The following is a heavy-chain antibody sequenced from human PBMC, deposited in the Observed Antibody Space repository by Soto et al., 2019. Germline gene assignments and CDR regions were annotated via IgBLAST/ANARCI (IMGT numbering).Heavy chain of an antibody. CDR2: IYHAGSV. Sequence: SETLSLTCAVSGYSIASGHYWTWIRRSPGKGLEWIGSIYHAGSVYYNPSLNSRVAVSLDTSKNHFSLKLTSVTAADTAVYYCARTFDYYGMDVWGHGTTVAHSS. J-gene: IGHJ6*02. CDR1: GYSIASGHY. V-gene: IGHV4-38-2*01. CDR3: ARTFDYYGMDV.